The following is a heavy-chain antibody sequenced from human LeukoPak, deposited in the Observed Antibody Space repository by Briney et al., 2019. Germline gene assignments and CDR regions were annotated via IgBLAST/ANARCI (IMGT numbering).Heavy chain of an antibody. CDR2: IYHSGST. CDR3: ARSHSGYDSYYFDY. Sequence: SGTLSLTCAVSGGSISSSNWWSWVCQPPGKGLEWIGEIYHSGSTNYNPSLKSRVTISVDKSKNQFSLKLSSVTAADTAVYYCARSHSGYDSYYFDYWGQGTLVTVSS. V-gene: IGHV4-4*02. D-gene: IGHD5-12*01. J-gene: IGHJ4*02. CDR1: GGSISSSNW.